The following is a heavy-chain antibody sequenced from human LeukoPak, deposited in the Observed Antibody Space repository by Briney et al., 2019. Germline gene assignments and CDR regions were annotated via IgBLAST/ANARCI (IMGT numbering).Heavy chain of an antibody. CDR2: ISGSGGST. D-gene: IGHD3-10*01. V-gene: IGHV3-23*01. J-gene: IGHJ4*02. CDR3: AKTFHYGSGSYYPPIDY. CDR1: GFTFSSYG. Sequence: PGGSLRLSYAASGFTFSSYGMSWVRQAPGKGLEWVSAISGSGGSTYYADSVKGRFTISRDNSKNTLYLQMNSLRAEDTAVYYCAKTFHYGSGSYYPPIDYWGQGTLVTVSS.